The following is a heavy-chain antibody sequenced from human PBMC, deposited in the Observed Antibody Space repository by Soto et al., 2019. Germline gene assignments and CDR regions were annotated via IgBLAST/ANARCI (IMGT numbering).Heavy chain of an antibody. V-gene: IGHV4-30-4*01. CDR3: ASTYYDSSGYYFPFDY. J-gene: IGHJ4*02. Sequence: SETLSLTCTVSGGSISSGDYYWSWIRQPPGMGLEWIGYIYYSGSTYYNPSLKSRVTISVDTSKNQFSLKLSSVTAADTAVYHCASTYYDSSGYYFPFDYWGQGTLVTVSS. CDR1: GGSISSGDYY. D-gene: IGHD3-22*01. CDR2: IYYSGST.